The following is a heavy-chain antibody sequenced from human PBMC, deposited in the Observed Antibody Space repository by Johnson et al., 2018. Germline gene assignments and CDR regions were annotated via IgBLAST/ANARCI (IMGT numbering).Heavy chain of an antibody. Sequence: QVQLVESGGGVVQPGRSLRLSCAASGFTFNNYGMYWVRQAPGKGLEWVAVISYDGSNKYYSDSVKGRFTISRDNSKSTLSLQINSLRAEDTAVYYCAKIWEVAGRHYYYYGMDVWGQGTTVTVSS. V-gene: IGHV3-30*18. CDR1: GFTFNNYG. CDR3: AKIWEVAGRHYYYYGMDV. D-gene: IGHD6-19*01. CDR2: ISYDGSNK. J-gene: IGHJ6*02.